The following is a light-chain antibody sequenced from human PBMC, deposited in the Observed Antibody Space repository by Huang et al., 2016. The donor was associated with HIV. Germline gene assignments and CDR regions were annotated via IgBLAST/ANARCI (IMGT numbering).Light chain of an antibody. CDR1: QSVSTF. V-gene: IGKV3-11*01. J-gene: IGKJ1*01. CDR2: DAT. CDR3: QQRTNWPWT. Sequence: EIVLSQSPATLSLSPGERAILSCRASQSVSTFLGWYQQRPGQAPRLLIYDATNRATGIPARFGGSGSGTDFTLTINTLEPEDSAIYYCQQRTNWPWTFGRGTKVEIK.